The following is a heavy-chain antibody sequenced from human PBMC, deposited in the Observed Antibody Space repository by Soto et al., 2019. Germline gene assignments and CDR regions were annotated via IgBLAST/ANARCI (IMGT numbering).Heavy chain of an antibody. CDR2: INHSGST. CDR1: GGSFSGYY. J-gene: IGHJ4*02. V-gene: IGHV4-34*01. Sequence: QVQLQQWGAGLLKPSETLSLTCAVYGGSFSGYYWSWIRQPPGKGLEWIGEINHSGSTNYNPSLKSRVTISVDTSKNQFALKLSSVTAADTAVYYCARGVGGKAARPVNYWGQGTLVTVSS. D-gene: IGHD6-6*01. CDR3: ARGVGGKAARPVNY.